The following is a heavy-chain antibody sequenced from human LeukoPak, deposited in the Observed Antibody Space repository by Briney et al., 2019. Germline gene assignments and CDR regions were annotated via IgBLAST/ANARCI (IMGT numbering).Heavy chain of an antibody. CDR2: IYWDDDK. D-gene: IGHD7-27*01. CDR3: AHRLGTGSLGNHAFDI. CDR1: GFSPSTSGVG. V-gene: IGHV2-5*02. J-gene: IGHJ3*02. Sequence: SGPTLVNPTQTLTLTCTFSGFSPSTSGVGVGWIRQPPGKALEWLALIYWDDDKRYSPSLKSRLTITKDTSKNQVVLTMTNMDPVDTATYYCAHRLGTGSLGNHAFDIWGQGTMVTVSS.